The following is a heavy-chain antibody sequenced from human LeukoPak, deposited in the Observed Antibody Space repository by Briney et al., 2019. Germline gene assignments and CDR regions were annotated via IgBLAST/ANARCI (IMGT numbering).Heavy chain of an antibody. Sequence: GGSLRLSCAASGFTFSSYAMNWVRQAPGKGLEWVSTISDSGDWTQDADSVKGRFTISRDNSKNTLYLLMNSPRAEDTAVYYCATRDPCSGGSCYGLGYWGQGTLVTVSS. V-gene: IGHV3-23*01. CDR3: ATRDPCSGGSCYGLGY. D-gene: IGHD2-15*01. J-gene: IGHJ4*02. CDR1: GFTFSSYA. CDR2: ISDSGDWT.